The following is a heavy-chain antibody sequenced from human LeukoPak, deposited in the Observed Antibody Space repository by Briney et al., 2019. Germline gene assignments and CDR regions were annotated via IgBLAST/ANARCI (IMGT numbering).Heavy chain of an antibody. CDR2: IYYSGST. J-gene: IGHJ5*02. Sequence: SQTLSLTCTVSGGSISSGDSYWSWIRQPPGKGLEWIGYIYYSGSTNYNPSLKSRVTISIDTSKNQFSLKLSSVTAADTALYYCARLRGGAIFGVVTGNWFDPWGQGTPVTVSS. CDR1: GGSISSGDSY. D-gene: IGHD3-3*01. CDR3: ARLRGGAIFGVVTGNWFDP. V-gene: IGHV4-61*08.